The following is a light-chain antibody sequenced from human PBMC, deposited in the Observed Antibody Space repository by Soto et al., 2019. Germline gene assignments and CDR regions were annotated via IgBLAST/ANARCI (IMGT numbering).Light chain of an antibody. CDR3: QQRRNWPEFT. V-gene: IGKV3-11*01. Sequence: EIVLTQSPATLSLSPGERATLPCRASQSVGSSLAWYQQKPGQAPRLLIYDASNRATGIPARFSGSGSGTDFTITISSLEPEDFAVYYCQQRRNWPEFTFGPGTKVDVK. CDR2: DAS. J-gene: IGKJ3*01. CDR1: QSVGSS.